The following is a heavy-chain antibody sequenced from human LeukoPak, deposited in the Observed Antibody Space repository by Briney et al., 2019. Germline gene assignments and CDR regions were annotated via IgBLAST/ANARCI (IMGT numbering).Heavy chain of an antibody. J-gene: IGHJ6*01. Sequence: PGGSLILSCAASGFILSGYWMHWVRPAPGKGLVWVSRIGPDGTGINYADSVKGRFTISRDIAKNTVYLQMNSLRAEDAALYYCTRVQAGRSGLMDVWGRGATVTVSS. CDR1: GFILSGYW. D-gene: IGHD2-8*02. CDR3: TRVQAGRSGLMDV. V-gene: IGHV3-74*01. CDR2: IGPDGTGI.